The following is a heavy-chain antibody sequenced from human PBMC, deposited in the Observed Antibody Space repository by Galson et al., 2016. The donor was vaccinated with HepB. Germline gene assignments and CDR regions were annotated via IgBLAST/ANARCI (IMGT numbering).Heavy chain of an antibody. CDR3: STEWACYDRRSYYFDY. D-gene: IGHD3-22*01. V-gene: IGHV3-15*01. CDR1: EFTFSSAW. J-gene: IGHJ4*02. CDR2: IKSKTEGGTT. Sequence: SLRLSCASSEFTFSSAWMSWVRQTPGKGLEWVGRIKSKTEGGTTDYAAPVKGRFTISRDDSKNTLYLQMNSLKIEDTAVYYCSTEWACYDRRSYYFDYWGLGTLVSVSS.